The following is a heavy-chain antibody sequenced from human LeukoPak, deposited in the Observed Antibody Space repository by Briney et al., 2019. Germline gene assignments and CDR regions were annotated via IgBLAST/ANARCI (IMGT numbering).Heavy chain of an antibody. Sequence: ASVKVSCKASGYTFTGYYMHWVRQAPGQGLEWMGWINPNSGGTNYAQKFQGRVTMTRDTSISTAYMELRSLGSDDTAVYYCARASGTPALYYYYYYYMDVWGKGTTVTISS. CDR3: ARASGTPALYYYYYYYMDV. V-gene: IGHV1-2*02. CDR2: INPNSGGT. CDR1: GYTFTGYY. J-gene: IGHJ6*03. D-gene: IGHD3-3*01.